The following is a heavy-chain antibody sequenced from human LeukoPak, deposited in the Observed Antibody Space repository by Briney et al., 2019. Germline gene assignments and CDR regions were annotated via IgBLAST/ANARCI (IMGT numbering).Heavy chain of an antibody. CDR3: GRESWGSSWYGGDY. CDR2: IKQDGSEK. CDR1: GFTFSSYW. Sequence: GGSLRLSCAASGFTFSSYWMSWVRQAPGKRLEWVANIKQDGSEKYYVDSVKGRFTISRDNAKNSLYLQMNSLRAEDTAVYYWGRESWGSSWYGGDYWGQGTLVTVSS. V-gene: IGHV3-7*01. D-gene: IGHD6-13*01. J-gene: IGHJ4*02.